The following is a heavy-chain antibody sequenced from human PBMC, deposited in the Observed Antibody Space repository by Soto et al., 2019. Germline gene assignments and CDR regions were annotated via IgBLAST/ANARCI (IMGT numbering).Heavy chain of an antibody. CDR2: IYYSGST. V-gene: IGHV4-61*08. J-gene: IGHJ6*03. CDR3: ARSGGYEDYYYYMDV. Sequence: SETLSLTCTVSGGSISSGDYYWSWIRQPPGKGLEWIGYIYYSGSTNYNPSLKSRVTISVDTSKNQFSLKLSSVTAADTAVYYCARSGGYEDYYYYMDVWGKGTTVTVSS. CDR1: GGSISSGDYY. D-gene: IGHD5-12*01.